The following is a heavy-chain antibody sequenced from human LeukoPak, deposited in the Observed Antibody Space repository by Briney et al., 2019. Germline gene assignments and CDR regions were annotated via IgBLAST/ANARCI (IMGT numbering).Heavy chain of an antibody. CDR2: IRYDGSNK. CDR3: AKVLRFLGTFDY. D-gene: IGHD3-3*01. V-gene: IGHV3-30*02. Sequence: PGGSPRLSCAASGFTFSSYGMHWVRQAPGKGLEWVAFIRYDGSNKYYADSVKGRFTISRDNTKNTLYLQMNSLRAEDTAVYYCAKVLRFLGTFDYWGQGTLVTVSS. CDR1: GFTFSSYG. J-gene: IGHJ4*02.